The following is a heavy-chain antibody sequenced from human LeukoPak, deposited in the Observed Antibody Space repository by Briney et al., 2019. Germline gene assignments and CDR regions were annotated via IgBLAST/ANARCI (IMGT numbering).Heavy chain of an antibody. CDR1: GYTFTSYY. J-gene: IGHJ4*02. V-gene: IGHV1-46*01. Sequence: ASVKVSCKASGYTFTSYYMHWVRQAPGQGLEWMGIINPSGGSTSYAQKFQGRVTMTRDTSTSTVYMELSSLRSEDTAVYYCARDGGDIVVVVAATLLDYWGQGTLVTVSS. CDR2: INPSGGST. D-gene: IGHD2-15*01. CDR3: ARDGGDIVVVVAATLLDY.